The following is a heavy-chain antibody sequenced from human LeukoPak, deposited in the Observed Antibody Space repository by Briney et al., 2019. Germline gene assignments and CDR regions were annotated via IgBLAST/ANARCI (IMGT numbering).Heavy chain of an antibody. J-gene: IGHJ3*01. V-gene: IGHV3-23*01. CDR1: GFTFSSYA. Sequence: GGSLRLSCAASGFTFSSYAMSWVRQAPGKGLEWVSAISGSGGSTYYADSVKGRFTISRDNSRNTLFLQMNGLRAEDTAVYYCARARWEELVFDALALWGQGTMVTVSS. D-gene: IGHD1-26*01. CDR2: ISGSGGST. CDR3: ARARWEELVFDALAL.